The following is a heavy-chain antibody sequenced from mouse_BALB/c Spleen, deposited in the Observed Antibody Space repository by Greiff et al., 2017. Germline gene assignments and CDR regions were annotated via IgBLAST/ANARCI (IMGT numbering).Heavy chain of an antibody. CDR3: ARLTGTFHWYFDV. CDR1: GFNIKDTY. J-gene: IGHJ1*01. CDR2: IDPANGNT. D-gene: IGHD4-1*01. Sequence: EVHLVESGAELVKPGASVKLSCTASGFNIKDTYMHWVKQRPEQGLEWIGRIDPANGNTKYDPKFQGKATITADTSSNTAYLQLSSLTSEDTAVYYCARLTGTFHWYFDVWGAGTTVTVSS. V-gene: IGHV14-3*02.